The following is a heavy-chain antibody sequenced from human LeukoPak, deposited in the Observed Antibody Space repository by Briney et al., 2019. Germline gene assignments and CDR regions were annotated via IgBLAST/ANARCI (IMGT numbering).Heavy chain of an antibody. Sequence: SETLSLTCTVSGGSINSNNYYWGWIRQPPGKGLEWIGSIYSSGSAYYNPSLKSRVTISVDTSKNQFSLRLSSVAAADTAVYYCQSRYLEWLLEYWGQGTLVTVSS. CDR1: GGSINSNNYY. CDR2: IYSSGSA. CDR3: QSRYLEWLLEY. J-gene: IGHJ4*02. D-gene: IGHD3-3*01. V-gene: IGHV4-39*01.